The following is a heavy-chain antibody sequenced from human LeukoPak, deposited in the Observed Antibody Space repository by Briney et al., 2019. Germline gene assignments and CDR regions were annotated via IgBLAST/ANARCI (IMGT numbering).Heavy chain of an antibody. CDR2: ISYDGSNK. CDR1: GFTFSGYA. D-gene: IGHD5-24*01. CDR3: ARDADGYFDY. Sequence: GGSLRLSCAASGFTFSGYAMHWVRQAPGKGLEWVAVISYDGSNKYYADSVKGRFTISRDNSKNTLYLQMNSLRAEDTAVYYCARDADGYFDYWGQGTLVTVSS. V-gene: IGHV3-30*04. J-gene: IGHJ4*02.